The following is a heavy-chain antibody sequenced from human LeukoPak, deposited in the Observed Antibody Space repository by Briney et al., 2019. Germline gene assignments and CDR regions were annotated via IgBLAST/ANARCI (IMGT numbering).Heavy chain of an antibody. V-gene: IGHV4-39*07. CDR1: GGSISSSSYY. CDR3: ARESPGELVVRTNFDY. Sequence: PSETLSLTCTVSGGSISSSSYYWGWIRQPPGKGLEWIGSIYYSGSTYYNPSLKSRVTISVDTSKNQFSLKLSSVTAADTAVYYCARESPGELVVRTNFDYWGQGTLVTVSS. D-gene: IGHD2-2*01. J-gene: IGHJ4*02. CDR2: IYYSGST.